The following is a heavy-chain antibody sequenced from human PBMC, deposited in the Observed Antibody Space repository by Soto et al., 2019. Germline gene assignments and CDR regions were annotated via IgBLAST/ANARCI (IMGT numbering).Heavy chain of an antibody. J-gene: IGHJ4*02. CDR2: IRWSSGGI. CDR1: GFIFEDYA. Sequence: DVHLVESGGGLVQPGRSLRLSCVASGFIFEDYAMHWVRQAPGQGLEWVSSIRWSSGGIDYADSVKGRFTISRDNAKKSLYLQMNSLKPDDTDLYDCAKDASYAIDYWGQGTLVTVSS. V-gene: IGHV3-9*01. CDR3: AKDASYAIDY. D-gene: IGHD2-2*01.